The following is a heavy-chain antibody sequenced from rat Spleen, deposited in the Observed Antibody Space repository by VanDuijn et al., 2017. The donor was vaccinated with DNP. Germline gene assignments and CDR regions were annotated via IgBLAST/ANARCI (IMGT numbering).Heavy chain of an antibody. CDR2: IPYDGSRI. V-gene: IGHV5-17*01. Sequence: EVQLVESGGGLVQPGRSLKLSCAASGFTFSAYAIAWVRQAPKKGLEWVATIPYDGSRIYSRDSVKGRFTISRHNAKSTLYLQMDSLRSEDTATYYCGRHDEGNYYDGSNWFAYWGQGTLVTVSS. CDR1: GFTFSAYA. D-gene: IGHD1-12*02. J-gene: IGHJ3*01. CDR3: GRHDEGNYYDGSNWFAY.